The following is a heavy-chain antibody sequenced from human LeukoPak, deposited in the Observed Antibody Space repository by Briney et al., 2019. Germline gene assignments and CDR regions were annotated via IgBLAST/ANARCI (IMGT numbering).Heavy chain of an antibody. J-gene: IGHJ3*02. CDR2: IRFDGTNT. CDR1: GFTFSNYG. V-gene: IGHV3-30*02. Sequence: GGSLRLSCAASGFTFSNYGMHWVRQAPGKGLDWVAFIRFDGTNTYSVDSVKGRFTISRDNSKNTLFLQMNSLTVEDTAVYYCTRDLGGYNGLHDGFDIWGQGTMATVSS. CDR3: TRDLGGYNGLHDGFDI. D-gene: IGHD5-24*01.